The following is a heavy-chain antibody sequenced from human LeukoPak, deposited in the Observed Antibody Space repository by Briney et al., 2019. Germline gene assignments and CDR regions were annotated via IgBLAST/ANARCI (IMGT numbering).Heavy chain of an antibody. CDR3: AKDGLLWFGELFSNWFDP. CDR1: GFTVSSYG. CDR2: ISYDGSNK. D-gene: IGHD3-10*01. J-gene: IGHJ5*02. Sequence: GGSLRLSCAASGFTVSSYGMHWVRQAPGKGLEWVAVISYDGSNKYYADSVKGRFTISRDNSKNTLYLQMNSLRAEDTAVYYCAKDGLLWFGELFSNWFDPWGQGTLVTVSS. V-gene: IGHV3-30*18.